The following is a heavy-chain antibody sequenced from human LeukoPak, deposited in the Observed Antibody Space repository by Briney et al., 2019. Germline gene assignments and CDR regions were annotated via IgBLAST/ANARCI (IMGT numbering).Heavy chain of an antibody. CDR3: ATRSYCSSTSCYHAFDI. D-gene: IGHD2-2*01. CDR2: IIPIFGTA. V-gene: IGHV1-69*05. CDR1: GGTFSSYA. Sequence: GASVKVSCKASGGTFSSYAISWVRQAPGQGLEWMGGIIPIFGTANYAQKSQGRVTITTDESTSTAYMELSSLRSEDTAVYYCATRSYCSSTSCYHAFDIWGQGTMVTVSS. J-gene: IGHJ3*02.